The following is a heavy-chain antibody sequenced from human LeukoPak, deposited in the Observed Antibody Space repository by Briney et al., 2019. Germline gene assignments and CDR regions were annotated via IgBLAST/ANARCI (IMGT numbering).Heavy chain of an antibody. CDR3: ARDTYYYDSSGYSFFDY. J-gene: IGHJ4*02. Sequence: PSETLSLTCTVSGGSISSSSYYWSWIRQPAGKGLEWIGRIYTSGSTNYNPSLKSRVTMSVDTSKNQFSLKLSSVTAADTAVYYCARDTYYYDSSGYSFFDYWGQGTLVTVSS. CDR2: IYTSGST. CDR1: GGSISSSSYY. V-gene: IGHV4-61*02. D-gene: IGHD3-22*01.